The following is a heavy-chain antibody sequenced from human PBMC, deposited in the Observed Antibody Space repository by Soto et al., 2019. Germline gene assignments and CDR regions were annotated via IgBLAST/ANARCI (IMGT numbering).Heavy chain of an antibody. Sequence: ASVKVSCKXSGYTFTSYYMHWVRQAPGQGLEWMGVINPSGGSTSYAQNFQGRVTMTRDTSTSTVYMELSSLRSEDTAVYYCARTYSSSSSWGYYFDYWGQGTLVTVSS. V-gene: IGHV1-46*01. CDR3: ARTYSSSSSWGYYFDY. CDR2: INPSGGST. D-gene: IGHD6-6*01. CDR1: GYTFTSYY. J-gene: IGHJ4*02.